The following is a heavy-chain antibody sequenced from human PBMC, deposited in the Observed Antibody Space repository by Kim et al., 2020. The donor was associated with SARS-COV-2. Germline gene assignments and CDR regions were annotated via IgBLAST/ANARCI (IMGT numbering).Heavy chain of an antibody. Sequence: KYNADSVKGRFTISRDNSKNTLYLQMNSLRAEDTAVYYCARERTPRWFDPWGQGTLVTVSS. CDR2: K. CDR3: ARERTPRWFDP. V-gene: IGHV3-33*01. J-gene: IGHJ5*02.